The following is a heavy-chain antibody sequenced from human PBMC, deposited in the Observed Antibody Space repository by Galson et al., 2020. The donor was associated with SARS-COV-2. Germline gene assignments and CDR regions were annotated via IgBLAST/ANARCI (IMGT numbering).Heavy chain of an antibody. CDR2: ISTSGSVT. Sequence: GGSLSLSCAASGFTFSDLYMSWIRQAPGKGLEWVSSISTSGSVTYYADSVQGRFTIPRDNAHNTLYLQLNSRRLDEPAVDYCATSSIAARPDYWGQGTLVTVSS. V-gene: IGHV3-11*01. CDR3: ATSSIAARPDY. CDR1: GFTFSDLY. J-gene: IGHJ4*02. D-gene: IGHD6-6*01.